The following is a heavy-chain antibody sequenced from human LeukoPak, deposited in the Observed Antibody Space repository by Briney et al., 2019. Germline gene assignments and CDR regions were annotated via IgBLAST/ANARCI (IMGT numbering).Heavy chain of an antibody. CDR2: ITGSSSTI. J-gene: IGHJ4*02. CDR1: GFTFSGYS. CDR3: AGVRGVTLSYHYCDY. Sequence: PGGSLRLSCTAAGFTFSGYSINWVRQAPGKGLEWVSYITGSSSTIYYADSVKGRFTISRDNAKNSLYLQMSSLRDEDTAVYYCAGVRGVTLSYHYCDYWVQGTLVTVSS. V-gene: IGHV3-48*02. D-gene: IGHD3-10*01.